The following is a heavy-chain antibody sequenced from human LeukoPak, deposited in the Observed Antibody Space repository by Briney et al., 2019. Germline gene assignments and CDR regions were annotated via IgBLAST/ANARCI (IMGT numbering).Heavy chain of an antibody. CDR1: GGSISSGDYS. D-gene: IGHD6-6*01. CDR2: IYYSGST. Sequence: PSETLSLTCTVSGGSISSGDYSWSWIRQPPGKGLEWIGYIYYSGSTYYNPSLKSRVTISVDTSKNQFSLKLSSVTAADMAVYYCARHLIGYSSSSLDYWGQGTLVTVSS. J-gene: IGHJ4*02. V-gene: IGHV4-30-4*01. CDR3: ARHLIGYSSSSLDY.